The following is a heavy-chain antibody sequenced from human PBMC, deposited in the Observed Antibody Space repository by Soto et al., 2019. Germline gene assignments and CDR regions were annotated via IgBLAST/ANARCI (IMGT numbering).Heavy chain of an antibody. CDR2: IYYSGST. CDR1: GGSISSYY. D-gene: IGHD2-2*01. V-gene: IGHV4-59*01. CDR3: AREVVPAANQENWFDP. J-gene: IGHJ5*02. Sequence: QVQLQESGPGLVKPSETLSLTCTVSGGSISSYYWSWIRQPPGKGLEWIGYIYYSGSTNYNPSLNSRVTISVDTAKNQFSLKLSSVTAADTAVYYCAREVVPAANQENWFDPWGQGTLVTVSS.